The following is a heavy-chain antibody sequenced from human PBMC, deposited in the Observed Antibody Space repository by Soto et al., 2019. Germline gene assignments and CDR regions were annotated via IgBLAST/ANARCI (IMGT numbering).Heavy chain of an antibody. V-gene: IGHV3-33*01. D-gene: IGHD3-22*01. CDR3: VRTACVINTCSYRGVR. J-gene: IGHJ4*02. CDR1: GFDFKTYG. CDR2: IGFDGTNI. Sequence: QGQLVESGGGVVQPGRSLRLSCVASGFDFKTYGMHWVRQAPGKGLEWVAVIGFDGTNIHYSDSVRGRFSISRDNSENTVSLQMNSLRVEDTALYYCVRTACVINTCSYRGVRWGQGTLVTV.